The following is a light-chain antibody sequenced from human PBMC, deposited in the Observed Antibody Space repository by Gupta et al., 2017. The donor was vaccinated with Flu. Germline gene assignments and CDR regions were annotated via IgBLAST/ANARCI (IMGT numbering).Light chain of an antibody. Sequence: DILITQSSAFLARSPGARATINCKSSQSVFYSPYNKNYLEWYQQKAGQSPKLLIYWASKRESGVPDRFSGSGSGTNFALTISSLQAEDVAVYYCKQYYSPPHNFGQGTKLEIK. CDR1: QSVFYSPYNKNY. CDR3: KQYYSPPHN. J-gene: IGKJ2*01. CDR2: WAS. V-gene: IGKV4-1*01.